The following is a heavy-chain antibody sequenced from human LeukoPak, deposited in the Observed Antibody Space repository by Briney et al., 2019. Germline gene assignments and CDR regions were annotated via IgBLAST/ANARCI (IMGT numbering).Heavy chain of an antibody. J-gene: IGHJ4*02. CDR2: IYTSGST. CDR3: ARSLGYCTNGVCPRYFDY. V-gene: IGHV4-4*07. CDR1: GGSIGSYY. D-gene: IGHD2-8*01. Sequence: SETLSLTCTVSGGSIGSYYWSWIRQPAGKGLEWIGRIYTSGSTNYNPSLTSRVTMSVDTSKNQFSLKLSSVTAADTAVYYCARSLGYCTNGVCPRYFDYWGQGTLVTVSS.